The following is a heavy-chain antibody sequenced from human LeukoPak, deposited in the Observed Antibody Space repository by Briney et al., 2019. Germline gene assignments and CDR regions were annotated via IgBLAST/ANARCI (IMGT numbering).Heavy chain of an antibody. V-gene: IGHV3-48*01. D-gene: IGHD3-10*01. CDR3: AREGHGSGENDY. CDR1: GFTFSSYS. J-gene: IGHJ4*02. CDR2: ISSSINHI. Sequence: GGYLRLSCAASGFTFSSYSMNWVRQAPGRGLDWVSYISSSINHIYYADSVKGRFTISRDNAKNSLYLQMNSLRAEDTAVYYCAREGHGSGENDYWGQGTLVTVSS.